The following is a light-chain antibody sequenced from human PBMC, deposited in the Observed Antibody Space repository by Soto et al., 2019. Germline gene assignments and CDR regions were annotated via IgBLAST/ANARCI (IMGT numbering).Light chain of an antibody. J-gene: IGKJ3*01. CDR3: QQYYNTPPA. Sequence: DIVMTQSPDSLAVSLGERATINCKSSQSVLYSSNNKNYLAWYQQKPGQPPKLLIYWASTRESGVPDRFSGSGSGTDFTLTSTSLHAEDVAVHYCQQYYNTPPAFGPGTKVDIK. V-gene: IGKV4-1*01. CDR1: QSVLYSSNNKNY. CDR2: WAS.